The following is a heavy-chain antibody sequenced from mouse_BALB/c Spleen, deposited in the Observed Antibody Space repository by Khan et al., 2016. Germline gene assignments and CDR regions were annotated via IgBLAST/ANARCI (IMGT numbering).Heavy chain of an antibody. J-gene: IGHJ2*01. Sequence: EVELVESGGGLVKPGGSLKLSCAASGFTFRNYAMSWVRQTPETRLEWVASISTGDSTYYGDSVKGRFTISRDNARNILYLHMSSLRSEDTAMFFCARGDYGNYGDYFDYWGQGTTLTVSS. V-gene: IGHV5-6-5*01. CDR1: GFTFRNYA. CDR2: ISTGDST. D-gene: IGHD2-1*01. CDR3: ARGDYGNYGDYFDY.